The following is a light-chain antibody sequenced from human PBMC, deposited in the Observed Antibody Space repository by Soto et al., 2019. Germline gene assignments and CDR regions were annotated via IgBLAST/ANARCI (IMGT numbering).Light chain of an antibody. J-gene: IGKJ1*01. CDR1: RSITSY. CDR3: QQSYSTPRT. Sequence: DIQMTQSPSSLSASVGDRVTITCRQSRSITSYLNGYHKNPGKALKPLIYAASSLQSGVPSRFSGSGSGTDFTLTISSLQPEDFATYYCQQSYSTPRTFGQGTKVEIK. CDR2: AAS. V-gene: IGKV1-39*01.